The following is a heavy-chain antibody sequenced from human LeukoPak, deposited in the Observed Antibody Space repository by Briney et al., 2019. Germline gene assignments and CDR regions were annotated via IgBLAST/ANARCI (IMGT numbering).Heavy chain of an antibody. D-gene: IGHD6-6*01. CDR3: VTTQIAARPYYHHYMDV. V-gene: IGHV1-69*05. Sequence: SVKVSCKASGGTFSSYAISWVRQAPGQGLEWMGGIIPIFGTANYAQKFQGRVTITTDESTSTAYMELSSLRSEDTAVYYCVTTQIAARPYYHHYMDVWGKGTTVTVSS. CDR2: IIPIFGTA. CDR1: GGTFSSYA. J-gene: IGHJ6*03.